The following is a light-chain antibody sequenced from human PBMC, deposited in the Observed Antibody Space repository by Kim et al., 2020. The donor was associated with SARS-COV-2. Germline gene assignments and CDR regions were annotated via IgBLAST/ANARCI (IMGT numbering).Light chain of an antibody. CDR1: SSDVGGYKY. V-gene: IGLV2-14*03. J-gene: IGLJ7*01. Sequence: GQSITISCTGTSSDVGGYKYVSWYQQHPGKAPKLMIYDVSNRPSGVSSRFSASKSGNTASLTISGLQAEDEADYYCSSYTSSATTVFGGGTQLTVL. CDR2: DVS. CDR3: SSYTSSATTV.